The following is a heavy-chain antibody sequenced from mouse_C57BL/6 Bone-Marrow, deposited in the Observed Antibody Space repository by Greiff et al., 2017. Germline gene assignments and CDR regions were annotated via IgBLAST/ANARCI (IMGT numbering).Heavy chain of an antibody. D-gene: IGHD1-1*01. J-gene: IGHJ2*01. CDR3: TTFITTVVAFDY. V-gene: IGHV14-4*01. CDR1: GFNIKDDY. Sequence: VHVKQSGAELVRPGASVKLSCTASGFNIKDDYMHWVKQRPEQGLEWIGWIDPENGDTEYASKFQGKATITADTSSNTAYLQLSSLTSEDTAVYYCTTFITTVVAFDYGGQGTTLTVSS. CDR2: IDPENGDT.